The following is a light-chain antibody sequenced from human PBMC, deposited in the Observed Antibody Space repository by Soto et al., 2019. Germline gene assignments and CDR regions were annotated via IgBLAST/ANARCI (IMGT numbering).Light chain of an antibody. CDR1: QSISSW. CDR2: KAP. V-gene: IGKV1-5*03. CDR3: QEYNDYPWA. J-gene: IGKJ1*01. Sequence: DIQMTQSPSTLSASVGDRVTITCRASQSISSWLAWYQQKPGKAPKLLIYKAPSLESGVPSRFSGSGSGAEFTLTIGSLQPDDFATYYCQEYNDYPWAFGQGTKVEIK.